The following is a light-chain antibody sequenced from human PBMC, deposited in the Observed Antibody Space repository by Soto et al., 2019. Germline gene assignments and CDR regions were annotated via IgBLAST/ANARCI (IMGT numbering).Light chain of an antibody. CDR1: QSVYNRY. CDR3: QQYSGSLPYT. CDR2: GAS. V-gene: IGKV3-20*01. Sequence: EIVLTQSPDTLSLSPGETATLSCRASQSVYNRYLAWYQQKPGQAPRLLIYGASFRDSGTPDRFSGSGSGSDFTLTISRLEPEDFGVYYCQQYSGSLPYTFGQGTTVDIK. J-gene: IGKJ2*01.